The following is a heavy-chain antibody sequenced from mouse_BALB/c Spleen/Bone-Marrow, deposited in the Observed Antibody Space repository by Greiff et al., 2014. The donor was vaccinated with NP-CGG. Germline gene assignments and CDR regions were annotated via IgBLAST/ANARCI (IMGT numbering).Heavy chain of an antibody. Sequence: EVKLMESGGDLVKPGGSLKLSCAASGFTFSSYGMSRVRQTPDKRLEWVATISSGGSFTYYPDSVKGRFTISRDNAKNTLFLQMSSLKTEDTAMYYCVSPHYHGSSPWRYFDVWGAGTTVTVSS. V-gene: IGHV5-6*01. D-gene: IGHD1-1*01. J-gene: IGHJ1*01. CDR3: VSPHYHGSSPWRYFDV. CDR1: GFTFSSYG. CDR2: ISSGGSFT.